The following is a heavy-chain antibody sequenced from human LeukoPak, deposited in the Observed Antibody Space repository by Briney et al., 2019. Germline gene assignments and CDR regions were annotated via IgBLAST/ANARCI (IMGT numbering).Heavy chain of an antibody. D-gene: IGHD3-3*02. V-gene: IGHV4-39*01. Sequence: SETLSLTCTVSSGSIRSNSDYWGWIRQPPGKGLEWIGTIYNSGTTYYSPSRKSRVTLAIDTSKNQFSLKVNSVTAADTAIYYCARPASGLAPRPYYFDSWGQGTLVTVSS. CDR1: SGSIRSNSDY. CDR2: IYNSGTT. CDR3: ARPASGLAPRPYYFDS. J-gene: IGHJ4*02.